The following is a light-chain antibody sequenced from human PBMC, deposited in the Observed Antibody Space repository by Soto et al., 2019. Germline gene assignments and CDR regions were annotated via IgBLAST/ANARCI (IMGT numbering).Light chain of an antibody. CDR1: QSVSSSY. CDR3: QQHVRSPYT. CDR2: GAS. V-gene: IGKV3-20*01. J-gene: IGKJ3*01. Sequence: EIVLTQSPGTLSLSPGERATLSCRASQSVSSSYLAWYQQKPGQAPRLLIFGASSRATGIPDRFSGSGSGTDFTLTISRLEPEDFAVYYCQQHVRSPYTFGPGTKLDIK.